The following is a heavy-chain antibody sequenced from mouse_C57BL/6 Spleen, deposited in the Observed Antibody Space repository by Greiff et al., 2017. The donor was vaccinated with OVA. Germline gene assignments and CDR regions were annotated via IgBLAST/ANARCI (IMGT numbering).Heavy chain of an antibody. CDR2: IDPSDSYT. J-gene: IGHJ4*01. D-gene: IGHD2-4*01. Sequence: QVQLKQPGAELVRPGTSVKLSCKASGYTFTSYWMHWVKQRPGQGLEWIGVIDPSDSYTNYNQKFKGKAKLTVDTSSSTAYMQLSSLTSEDSAVYYCARVGDYDYDDAMDYWGQGTSVTVSS. CDR3: ARVGDYDYDDAMDY. CDR1: GYTFTSYW. V-gene: IGHV1-59*01.